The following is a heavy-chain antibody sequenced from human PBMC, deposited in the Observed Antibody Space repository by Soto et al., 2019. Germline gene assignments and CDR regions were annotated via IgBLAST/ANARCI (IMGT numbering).Heavy chain of an antibody. CDR2: ISGSGGST. CDR3: ARGSLVNCSGGSCYLNNRWFDP. J-gene: IGHJ5*02. D-gene: IGHD2-15*01. Sequence: PGGSLRLSCAASGFTFSSYAMSWVRQAPGKGLEWVSAISGSGGSTYYADSVKGRFTISRDNSKNTLYLQMNSLRAEDTAVYYCARGSLVNCSGGSCYLNNRWFDPWGQGTLVTVSS. V-gene: IGHV3-23*01. CDR1: GFTFSSYA.